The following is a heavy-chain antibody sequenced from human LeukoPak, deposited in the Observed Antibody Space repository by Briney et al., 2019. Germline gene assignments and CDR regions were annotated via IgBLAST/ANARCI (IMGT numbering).Heavy chain of an antibody. J-gene: IGHJ4*02. CDR3: ARTYYDFWSGYYTHFDY. V-gene: IGHV1-8*01. CDR2: MNPNSGNT. CDR1: GYTFTSYD. D-gene: IGHD3-3*01. Sequence: ASVKVSCKASGYTFTSYDINWVRQATGQGLEWMGWMNPNSGNTGYAQKFQGRVTMTRNTSISTAYMELSSLRSEDTAVYYCARTYYDFWSGYYTHFDYWGQGTLVTVSS.